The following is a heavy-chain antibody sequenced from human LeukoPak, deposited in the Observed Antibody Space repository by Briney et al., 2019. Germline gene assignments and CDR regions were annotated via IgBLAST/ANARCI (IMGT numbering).Heavy chain of an antibody. Sequence: TGGSLRLSCAASGFTFSSYWMYWVRQAPGKGLVWVSRINSDGSSTSYADSVKGRFTISRDNAKNALYLQMNSLRAEDTAVYYCARGGSSGYYVNWGQGTLVTVSS. CDR2: INSDGSST. D-gene: IGHD3-22*01. J-gene: IGHJ4*02. CDR1: GFTFSSYW. V-gene: IGHV3-74*01. CDR3: ARGGSSGYYVN.